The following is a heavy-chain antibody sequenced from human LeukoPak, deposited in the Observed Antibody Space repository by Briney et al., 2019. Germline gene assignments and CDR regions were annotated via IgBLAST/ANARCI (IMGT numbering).Heavy chain of an antibody. Sequence: GGSLRLSCAASGFSFSNYAMHWVREAPGKGLEWVAVMSYDGSDKNNADSVKGRFTIFRDNSKNTVYLQMNSRRAEDTAVYHCARGKTNLRSAGKDDYSYGMEVWGQGTTVTASS. J-gene: IGHJ6*01. D-gene: IGHD2-8*01. CDR3: ARGKTNLRSAGKDDYSYGMEV. CDR1: GFSFSNYA. CDR2: MSYDGSDK. V-gene: IGHV3-30*04.